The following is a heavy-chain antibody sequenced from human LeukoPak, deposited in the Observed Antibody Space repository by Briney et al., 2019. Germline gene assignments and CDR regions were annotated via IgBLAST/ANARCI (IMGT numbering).Heavy chain of an antibody. CDR3: TRPSYYDSRGYSTNGFDI. CDR1: GFTVSDHY. V-gene: IGHV3-72*01. J-gene: IGHJ3*02. CDR2: NRDKSKSYTT. Sequence: GGSLRLSCVASGFTVSDHYIDWVRQAPGKGLEWVGRNRDKSKSYTTDYAASVRGRFTISRDDSKNSLYLQMYSLKTEDTAVYFCTRPSYYDSRGYSTNGFDIWGQGTMVTVSS. D-gene: IGHD3-22*01.